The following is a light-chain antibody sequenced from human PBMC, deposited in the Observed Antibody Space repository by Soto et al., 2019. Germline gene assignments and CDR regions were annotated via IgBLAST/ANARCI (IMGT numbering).Light chain of an antibody. V-gene: IGLV1-40*01. CDR3: QSHDSSLNGWV. CDR1: SSNIGAGYD. J-gene: IGLJ3*02. Sequence: QAVVTQPPSVSGAPGQRVTISCTGSSSNIGAGYDVHWYQQLPGTAPKLLIYGNSNRPSGVPDRFSGSKSGTSASLAITGLQAEDEADYYCQSHDSSLNGWVFGGGTQLTVL. CDR2: GNS.